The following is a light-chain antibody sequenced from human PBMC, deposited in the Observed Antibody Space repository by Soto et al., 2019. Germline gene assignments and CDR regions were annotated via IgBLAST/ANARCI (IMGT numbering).Light chain of an antibody. CDR1: QSVSSN. CDR3: QQYNNWPIT. Sequence: EIVMTQSPATLSVSPGERATLSCRASQSVSSNLAWYQQKPGQAPRLLIYGASTRATGIPARFSGSGSGTEFTLTISSLPSEDFAVYYCQQYNNWPITFGQGTRLEI. CDR2: GAS. V-gene: IGKV3-15*01. J-gene: IGKJ5*01.